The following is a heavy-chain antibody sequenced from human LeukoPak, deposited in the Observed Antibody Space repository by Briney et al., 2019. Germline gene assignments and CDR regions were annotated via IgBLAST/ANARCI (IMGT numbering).Heavy chain of an antibody. CDR1: GYTFNN. CDR3: ARDGGYCVDP. J-gene: IGHJ5*02. V-gene: IGHV1-46*02. D-gene: IGHD2-15*01. CDR2: INPSGGST. Sequence: GASVKVSCKASGYTFNNMHWVRQAPGQGLEWMGIINPSGGSTSYAQKFQGRVTMTRDTSTSTVYMELSSLTSEGTAVYYCARDGGYCVDPWGQGTLVTVSS.